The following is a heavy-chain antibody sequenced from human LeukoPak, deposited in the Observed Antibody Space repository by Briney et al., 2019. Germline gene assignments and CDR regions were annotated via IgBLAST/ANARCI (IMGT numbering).Heavy chain of an antibody. J-gene: IGHJ4*02. CDR3: ARGARERGFDY. Sequence: PGGAVILSCSWSGFTFSSYGMHWVGQSPGNGLVGVSRMNSDGSTSTYADSVKGRFTISRDNAKNTLYLQMNSLRAEDTAVYYCARGARERGFDYWGQGSLVTVSS. V-gene: IGHV3-74*01. CDR1: GFTFSSYG. D-gene: IGHD1-26*01. CDR2: MNSDGSTS.